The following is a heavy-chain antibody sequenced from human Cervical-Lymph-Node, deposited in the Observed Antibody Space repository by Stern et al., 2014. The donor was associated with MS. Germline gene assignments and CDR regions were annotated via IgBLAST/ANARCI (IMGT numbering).Heavy chain of an antibody. D-gene: IGHD3-10*01. CDR2: IGWNSVNI. CDR3: AKEAHGDGDYFDY. J-gene: IGHJ4*02. CDR1: GFTFDDYG. Sequence: EVQLLESGGGLVQPGRSLRLSCAASGFTFDDYGMYWVRQSPGKGLEWVSGIGWNSVNIVYADSVEGRFTISRDNAKNSLYLEMNSLRPEDTALYYCAKEAHGDGDYFDYWGQGTLVIVSS. V-gene: IGHV3-9*01.